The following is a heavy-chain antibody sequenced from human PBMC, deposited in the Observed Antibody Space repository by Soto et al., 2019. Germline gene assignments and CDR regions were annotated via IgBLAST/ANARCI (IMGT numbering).Heavy chain of an antibody. J-gene: IGHJ6*02. CDR3: ARDLPRDFWSGYYYYYYGMDV. D-gene: IGHD3-3*01. CDR2: ISAYNGNT. Sequence: QVQLVQSGAEVKKPGASVKVSCKASGYTFTSYGISWVRQAPGQGLEWMGWISAYNGNTNYAQKLQGRVTMTTDTSTSTAYMELRSLRSDDTAVYYCARDLPRDFWSGYYYYYYGMDVWGQGTTVTVSS. CDR1: GYTFTSYG. V-gene: IGHV1-18*04.